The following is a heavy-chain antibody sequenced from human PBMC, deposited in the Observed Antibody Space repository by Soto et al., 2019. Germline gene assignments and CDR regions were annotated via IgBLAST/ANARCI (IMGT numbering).Heavy chain of an antibody. J-gene: IGHJ4*02. V-gene: IGHV4-4*02. CDR1: GGSISSSNW. CDR3: AREDGGSSSGPL. D-gene: IGHD6-6*01. CDR2: IYHSGST. Sequence: SETLSLTCAVSGGSISSSNWWSWVRQPPGKGLEWIGEIYHSGSTNYNPSLKSRVTISVDKSKNQFSLKLSSVTAADTAVYYSAREDGGSSSGPLWGQGTLVTVSS.